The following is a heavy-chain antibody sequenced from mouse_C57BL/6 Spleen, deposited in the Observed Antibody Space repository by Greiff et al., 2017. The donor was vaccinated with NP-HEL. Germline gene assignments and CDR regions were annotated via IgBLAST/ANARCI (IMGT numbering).Heavy chain of an antibody. CDR2: IDPANGNT. CDR1: GFNIKNTY. CDR3: ASPYYDYGGAMDY. J-gene: IGHJ4*01. D-gene: IGHD2-4*01. V-gene: IGHV14-3*01. Sequence: EVQGVESVAELVRPGASVKLSCTASGFNIKNTYMHWVKQRPEQGLEWIGRIDPANGNTKYAPKFQGKATLTADTSSNTAYLQLSSLTSEDTAIYYCASPYYDYGGAMDYWGKGTSVTVSS.